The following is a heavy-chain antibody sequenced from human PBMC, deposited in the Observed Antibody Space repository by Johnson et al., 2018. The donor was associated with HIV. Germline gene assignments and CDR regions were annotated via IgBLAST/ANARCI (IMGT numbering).Heavy chain of an antibody. CDR3: ARGAWSYCGGDCYGYPPDAFDI. J-gene: IGHJ3*02. Sequence: EVQLVESGGGVVQPGRSLRLSCAASGFTFSSYGMHWVRQAPGKGLVWVSRINSDGSSTRYADSVKGRFTVSRDNAKNKLYLQMNSLRAEDTAVYYCARGAWSYCGGDCYGYPPDAFDIW. D-gene: IGHD2-21*02. V-gene: IGHV3-74*02. CDR1: GFTFSSYG. CDR2: INSDGSST.